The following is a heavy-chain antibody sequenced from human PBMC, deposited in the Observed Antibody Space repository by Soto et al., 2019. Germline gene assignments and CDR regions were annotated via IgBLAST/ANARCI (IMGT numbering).Heavy chain of an antibody. V-gene: IGHV4-31*11. CDR1: GVFIASDAYY. D-gene: IGHD1-26*01. CDR2: VSHRGNT. CDR3: ARDMHAGFTHYFDP. Sequence: SETLSLTCGVSGVFIASDAYYWGWFRHHPGKGLEWIGYVSHRGNTYYNPSLKSRLTISLDTSKNQFYLHLTSVTAADTAVYYCARDMHAGFTHYFDPWGQGTLVT. J-gene: IGHJ5*02.